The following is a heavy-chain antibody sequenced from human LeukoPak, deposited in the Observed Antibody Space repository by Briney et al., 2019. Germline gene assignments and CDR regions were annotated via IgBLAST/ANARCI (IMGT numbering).Heavy chain of an antibody. CDR2: ISGSGGST. D-gene: IGHD4-17*01. J-gene: IGHJ4*02. CDR1: GFSLSSYA. CDR3: AGDTTVTKYFDY. V-gene: IGHV3-23*01. Sequence: QPGGSLRLSCAASGFSLSSYAMSWVRQAPGKGLEWVSAISGSGGSTYYADSAKGRFTISRDNSKNTLYLQMNSLRAEDTAVYYCAGDTTVTKYFDYWGQGTLVTVSS.